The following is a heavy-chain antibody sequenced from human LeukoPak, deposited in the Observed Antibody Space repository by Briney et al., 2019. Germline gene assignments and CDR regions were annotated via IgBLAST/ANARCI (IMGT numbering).Heavy chain of an antibody. D-gene: IGHD5-18*01. CDR1: GGSISSSSYY. CDR3: ARTPRGYSYGPGY. CDR2: VYYSGST. V-gene: IGHV4-39*01. J-gene: IGHJ4*02. Sequence: PSETLSLTCTVSGGSISSSSYYWGWIRQPPGKGLEWIGSVYYSGSTYYNPSLKSRVTISVDTSKNQFSLKLSSVTAADTAVYYCARTPRGYSYGPGYWGQGTLVTVSS.